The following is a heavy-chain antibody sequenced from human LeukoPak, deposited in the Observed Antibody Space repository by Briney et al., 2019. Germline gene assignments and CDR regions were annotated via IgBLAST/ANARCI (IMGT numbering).Heavy chain of an antibody. CDR2: ISWNSGSI. CDR1: GFTFDDYA. CDR3: AKLTGGSCYSACDY. J-gene: IGHJ4*02. V-gene: IGHV3-9*01. D-gene: IGHD2-15*01. Sequence: PGRSLRLSCAASGFTFDDYAMHWVRQAPGKGLEWVSGISWNSGSIGYADSVKGRFTISRDNAKNSLYLQMHSLRAEDTAVYYCAKLTGGSCYSACDYWGQGTLVTVSS.